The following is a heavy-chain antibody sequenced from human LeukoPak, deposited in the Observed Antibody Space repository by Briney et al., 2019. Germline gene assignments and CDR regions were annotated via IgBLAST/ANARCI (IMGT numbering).Heavy chain of an antibody. D-gene: IGHD3-9*01. CDR2: INAGNGNT. Sequence: GASVKVSCKASGYSFITYAIQWVRQAPGQGLEWMGWINAGNGNTKYSQKFQGRVTISRDTSASTVYMELSSLRSEDTAVYYCAREHDTLTGMSFDYWGQGTLVTVSS. CDR3: AREHDTLTGMSFDY. J-gene: IGHJ4*02. V-gene: IGHV1-3*01. CDR1: GYSFITYA.